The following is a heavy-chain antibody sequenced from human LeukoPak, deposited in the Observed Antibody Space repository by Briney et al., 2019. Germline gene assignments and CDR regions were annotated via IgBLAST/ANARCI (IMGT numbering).Heavy chain of an antibody. D-gene: IGHD3-3*01. Sequence: QPGRSPRLSCAASGFTFSSYGMHWVRQAPGKGLEWVAVIWYDGSNKYYADSVKGRFTISRDNSKNTLYLQMNSLRAENTAVYYCARGQHYDFWSGYYIYYYYYYMDVWGKGTTVTVSS. V-gene: IGHV3-33*01. J-gene: IGHJ6*03. CDR2: IWYDGSNK. CDR1: GFTFSSYG. CDR3: ARGQHYDFWSGYYIYYYYYYMDV.